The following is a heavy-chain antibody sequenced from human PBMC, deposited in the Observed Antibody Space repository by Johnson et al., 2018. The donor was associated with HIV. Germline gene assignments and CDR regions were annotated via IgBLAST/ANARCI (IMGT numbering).Heavy chain of an antibody. V-gene: IGHV3-30*04. J-gene: IGHJ3*02. CDR2: MSYDGGNT. Sequence: QVQLVESGGGVVQPGRSLGLSCATSGFTFSNYAIHWVRQAPGKGLEWVAVMSYDGGNTYYADSVKRGFTISRANSKNTLYLQMNSLRVEDTAVYYCARAPPGGAFDIWGQGTMVTVSS. CDR3: ARAPPGGAFDI. CDR1: GFTFSNYA. D-gene: IGHD6-25*01.